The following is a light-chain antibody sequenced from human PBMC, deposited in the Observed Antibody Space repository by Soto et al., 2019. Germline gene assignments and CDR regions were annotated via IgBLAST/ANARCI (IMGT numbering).Light chain of an antibody. J-gene: IGLJ1*01. CDR1: SSDVGNYNL. Sequence: QSALTQPASVSGSPGQSITISCAGTSSDVGNYNLVSWCQQHPGKAPKLMIYEGSKRPSGVSNRFSGSKSGNTASLTISILQAEDEADYYCCSYAGSSTYVFGTGTKSPS. CDR3: CSYAGSSTYV. CDR2: EGS. V-gene: IGLV2-23*01.